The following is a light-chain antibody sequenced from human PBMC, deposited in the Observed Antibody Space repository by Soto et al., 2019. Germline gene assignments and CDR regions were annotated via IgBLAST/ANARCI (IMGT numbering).Light chain of an antibody. CDR1: SLDVGGYNY. CDR2: DVG. Sequence: QSVLTQPASVSGSPGQSITISCTGTSLDVGGYNYVSWYQQYTGNAPKLIIYDVGNRPSGVSDRFSGSKSDNTASLTISGLQAEDEADYFCSSYRESSVIFGGGTKLTVL. CDR3: SSYRESSVI. V-gene: IGLV2-14*01. J-gene: IGLJ2*01.